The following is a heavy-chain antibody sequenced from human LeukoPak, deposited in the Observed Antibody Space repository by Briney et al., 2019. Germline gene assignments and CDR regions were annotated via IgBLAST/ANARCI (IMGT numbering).Heavy chain of an antibody. CDR2: IYSGGST. CDR1: GFTVSSNY. J-gene: IGHJ6*03. Sequence: GGSLRLSCAASGFTVSSNYMSWVRQAPGKGLEWVSVIYSGGSTYYADSVKGRFTISRDNSKNTVYLQMNSLRAEDTAVYFCAKEYGYDYNYFYSMDVWGKGTTVTISS. D-gene: IGHD1-1*01. CDR3: AKEYGYDYNYFYSMDV. V-gene: IGHV3-53*05.